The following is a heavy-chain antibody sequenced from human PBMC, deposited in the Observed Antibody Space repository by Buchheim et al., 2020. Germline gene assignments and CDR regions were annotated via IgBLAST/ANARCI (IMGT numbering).Heavy chain of an antibody. CDR1: GGSISSSNW. V-gene: IGHV4-4*02. J-gene: IGHJ6*02. CDR2: IYHSGST. D-gene: IGHD4-11*01. Sequence: QVQLQESGPGLVKPSGTLSLTCAVSGGSISSSNWWSWVRQPPGKGLEWIGEIYHSGSTNYNPSLKSRVTIPVDKSKNKFSPKLSSVTAADTAVYYCARDDSGVDYSNSPYYYYGMDVWGQGTT. CDR3: ARDDSGVDYSNSPYYYYGMDV.